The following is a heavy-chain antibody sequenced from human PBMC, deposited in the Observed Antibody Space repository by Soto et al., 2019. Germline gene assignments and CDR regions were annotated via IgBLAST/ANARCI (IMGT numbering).Heavy chain of an antibody. V-gene: IGHV3-11*01. J-gene: IGHJ4*02. CDR3: ALTSCYGCYFDY. CDR1: GFTFSDYY. Sequence: KAGGSLRLSCAASGFTFSDYYMSWIRQAPGKGLEWVSYISSSGSTIYYADSVKGRFTISRDNAKNSLYLQMNSLRAEDTAVYYCALTSCYGCYFDYWGQGTLVTVSS. CDR2: ISSSGSTI. D-gene: IGHD2-2*01.